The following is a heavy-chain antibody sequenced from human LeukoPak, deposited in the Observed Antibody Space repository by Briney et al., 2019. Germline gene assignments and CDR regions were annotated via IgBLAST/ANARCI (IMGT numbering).Heavy chain of an antibody. CDR1: GFTFSTYA. CDR2: ISSDGDST. V-gene: IGHV3-64*01. J-gene: IGHJ6*02. CDR3: AKNFSSGLYYGMDV. Sequence: GGSLRLSCAASGFTFSTYAMHWVRQAPGKGLEYVSAISSDGDSTYYANSVKGRFTISRDNSKNTLYLQMNSLRAEDTAVYYCAKNFSSGLYYGMDVWGQGTTVTVSS. D-gene: IGHD6-19*01.